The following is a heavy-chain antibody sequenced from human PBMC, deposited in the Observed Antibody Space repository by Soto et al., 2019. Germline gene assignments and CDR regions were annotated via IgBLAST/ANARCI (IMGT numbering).Heavy chain of an antibody. Sequence: SVKVSCKASGGTFSSYAISWVRQAPGQGLEWMGGIIPIFGTANYAQKFQGRVTITADKSTSTAYMELSSLRSEDTAVYYCARVRRDSSHYFDYWGQGTPVTVSS. V-gene: IGHV1-69*06. CDR1: GGTFSSYA. CDR3: ARVRRDSSHYFDY. J-gene: IGHJ4*02. D-gene: IGHD6-6*01. CDR2: IIPIFGTA.